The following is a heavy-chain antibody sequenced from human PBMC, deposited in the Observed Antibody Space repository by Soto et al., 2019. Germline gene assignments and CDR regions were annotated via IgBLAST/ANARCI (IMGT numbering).Heavy chain of an antibody. D-gene: IGHD3-3*01. V-gene: IGHV1-8*01. CDR3: ARGPPTYYDFWSGYYTVSPYYGMDV. J-gene: IGHJ6*02. CDR1: GYTFTSYD. CDR2: MNPNSGNT. Sequence: GASVKVSCKASGYTFTSYDSNWVRQATGQGLEWMGWMNPNSGNTGYAQKFQGRVTMTRNTSISTAYMELSSLRSEDTAVYYCARGPPTYYDFWSGYYTVSPYYGMDVWGQGTTVTVSS.